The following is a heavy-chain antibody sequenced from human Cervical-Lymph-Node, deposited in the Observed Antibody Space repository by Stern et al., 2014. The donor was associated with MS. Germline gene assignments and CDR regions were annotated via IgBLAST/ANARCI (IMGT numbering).Heavy chain of an antibody. J-gene: IGHJ4*02. CDR3: ARGRGIAFRPDD. CDR1: AFSLTNTW. CDR2: IYPGDSEP. V-gene: IGHV5-51*03. Sequence: EVQLVESGAEVKKPGNSLKLSCKGSAFSLTNTWIGWVRQMPGKGLEWMGIIYPGDSEPRYSTSFEGQVTISADKSINTAYLQWSSLKASDTAMYYCARGRGIAFRPDDWGQGTLVTVSS. D-gene: IGHD3-3*02.